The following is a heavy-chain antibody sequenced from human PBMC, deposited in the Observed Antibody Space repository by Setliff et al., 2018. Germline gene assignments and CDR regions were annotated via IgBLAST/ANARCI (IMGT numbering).Heavy chain of an antibody. CDR2: TIPIFGST. V-gene: IGHV1-69*05. J-gene: IGHJ6*03. CDR1: GGTFSSYG. Sequence: ASVKVSCKASGGTFSSYGISWVRQAPGQGLEWMGGTIPIFGSTNYAQKFQDRVTIITDESTSTAYMELSSLRTEDTAVYYCAREGVDTRSSTDYRYYMDVWGKG. D-gene: IGHD5-18*01. CDR3: AREGVDTRSSTDYRYYMDV.